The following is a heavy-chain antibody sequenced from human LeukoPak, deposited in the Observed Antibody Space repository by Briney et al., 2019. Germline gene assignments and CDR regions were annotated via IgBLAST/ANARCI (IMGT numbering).Heavy chain of an antibody. V-gene: IGHV1-69*13. CDR3: ARVVTPRYCSTPSCYWKGWFDP. CDR1: GGTFSRHA. J-gene: IGHJ5*02. D-gene: IGHD2-2*01. Sequence: SVKVSCKASGGTFSRHAMSWVRQAPGQGLEWMGGIIPIFGTASFAQKFQGRVTITADESTGTAYMELSSLRSEDTAVYYCARVVTPRYCSTPSCYWKGWFDPWGQGTLVTVSS. CDR2: IIPIFGTA.